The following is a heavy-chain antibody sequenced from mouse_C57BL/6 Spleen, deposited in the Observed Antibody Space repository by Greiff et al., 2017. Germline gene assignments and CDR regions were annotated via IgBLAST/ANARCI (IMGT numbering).Heavy chain of an antibody. J-gene: IGHJ1*03. V-gene: IGHV1-50*01. D-gene: IGHD2-1*01. Sequence: QVQLQQPGAELVTPGASVKLSCKASGYTFTSYWMQWVNQRPGQGLEWIGEIDTSDSYTNYNQKFKGKATLTVDTSSSTAYMQLSSLPSEDSAVYYCARPDGNYLYWYFDVWGTGTTVTVSS. CDR1: GYTFTSYW. CDR3: ARPDGNYLYWYFDV. CDR2: IDTSDSYT.